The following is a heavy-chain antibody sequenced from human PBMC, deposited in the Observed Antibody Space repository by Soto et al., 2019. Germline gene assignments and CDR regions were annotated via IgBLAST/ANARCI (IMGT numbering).Heavy chain of an antibody. J-gene: IGHJ4*02. Sequence: PVGSLRLSCSASGFTFQNYVIHWVRQAPGKGLEYVSAIGAKGDATYADSVKGRFSISRDNSKNSLFLQMTNVTFEDTATYFCVTVDWYSVDCWGQGALVTVSS. V-gene: IGHV3-64D*06. D-gene: IGHD2-21*02. CDR3: VTVDWYSVDC. CDR2: IGAKGDAT. CDR1: GFTFQNYV.